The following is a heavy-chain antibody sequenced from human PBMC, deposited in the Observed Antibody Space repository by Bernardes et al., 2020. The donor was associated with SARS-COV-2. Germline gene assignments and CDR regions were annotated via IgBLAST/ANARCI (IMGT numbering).Heavy chain of an antibody. D-gene: IGHD6-13*01. J-gene: IGHJ6*02. Sequence: SVKVSCKASGYTFTGYYMHWVRQAPGQGLEWMGWINPNSGGTNYAQKFQGWVTMTRDTSISTAYMELSRLRSDDTAVYYCARAGSFSSSLGYYYYYGMDVWGQGTTVTVSS. V-gene: IGHV1-2*04. CDR1: GYTFTGYY. CDR2: INPNSGGT. CDR3: ARAGSFSSSLGYYYYYGMDV.